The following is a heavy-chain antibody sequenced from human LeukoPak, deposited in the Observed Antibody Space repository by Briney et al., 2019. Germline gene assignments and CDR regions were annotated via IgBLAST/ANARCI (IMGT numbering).Heavy chain of an antibody. CDR1: GGSFSGYY. CDR3: ARSSKQQLTPDY. D-gene: IGHD6-13*01. CDR2: INHSGST. V-gene: IGHV4-34*01. J-gene: IGHJ4*02. Sequence: PSETLSLTCAVYGGSFSGYYWSWIRQPPGKGLEWIGEINHSGSTNCNPSLKSRVTISVDTSKNQFSLKLSSVTAADTAVYYCARSSKQQLTPDYWGQGTLVTVSS.